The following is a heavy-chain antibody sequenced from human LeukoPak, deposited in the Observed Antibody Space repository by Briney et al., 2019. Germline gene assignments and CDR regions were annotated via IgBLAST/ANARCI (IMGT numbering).Heavy chain of an antibody. Sequence: SETLSLTCAVYGGSFSGYYWSWIRQPAGKGLEWIGRIYTSGSTNYNPSLKSRVTISVDTSKNQFSLKLSSVTAADTAVYFCARGGVDYYGSGTYYLMYCFDYWGQGALVTVFS. CDR1: GGSFSGYY. V-gene: IGHV4-59*10. D-gene: IGHD3-10*01. CDR2: IYTSGST. CDR3: ARGGVDYYGSGTYYLMYCFDY. J-gene: IGHJ4*02.